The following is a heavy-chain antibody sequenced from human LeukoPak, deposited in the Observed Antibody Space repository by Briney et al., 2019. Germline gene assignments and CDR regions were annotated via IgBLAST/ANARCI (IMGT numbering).Heavy chain of an antibody. CDR1: GFTFSSYA. CDR2: ISSSGSTI. V-gene: IGHV3-48*03. CDR3: ARGGSIAAAGIAFDI. D-gene: IGHD6-13*01. Sequence: PGGSLRLSCAASGFTFSSYAMNWVRQAPGKGLEWVSYISSSGSTINYADSVKGRFPIYKDNAKNSLYLQMNSLRSEDTAVYYCARGGSIAAAGIAFDIWGQGTTVTVSS. J-gene: IGHJ3*02.